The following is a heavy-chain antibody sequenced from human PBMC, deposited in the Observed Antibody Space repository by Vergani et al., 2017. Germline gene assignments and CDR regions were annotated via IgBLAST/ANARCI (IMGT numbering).Heavy chain of an antibody. V-gene: IGHV3-13*01. J-gene: IGHJ6*03. CDR1: GFTFTNYD. CDR3: ARGGTGIFGVGYMDV. Sequence: EVQLVQSGGGLVQPGGSLRLSCAGSGFTFTNYDMHWVRQSTRKGLEWVAAIGTAGDTYYPDSVKGRFTISRENAKNSFYLQMNSLTGEDTAVYYCARGGTGIFGVGYMDVWGEGTTVIVSS. CDR2: IGTAGDT. D-gene: IGHD3-3*01.